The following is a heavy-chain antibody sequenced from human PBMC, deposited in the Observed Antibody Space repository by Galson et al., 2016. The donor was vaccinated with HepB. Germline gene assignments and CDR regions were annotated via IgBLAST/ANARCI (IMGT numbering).Heavy chain of an antibody. D-gene: IGHD6-19*01. CDR1: GGSFSQYY. CDR2: INHRRDT. V-gene: IGHV4-34*01. CDR3: ARHIAVTGTRGFDY. Sequence: SETLSLTCAVYGGSFSQYYWNWIRQSPGKGLEWIGEINHRRDTNYNPSLKSRVTISIDTSKNQVSLNLNSVTAADTAVYNCARHIAVTGTRGFDYWGQGLLVTVSS. J-gene: IGHJ4*02.